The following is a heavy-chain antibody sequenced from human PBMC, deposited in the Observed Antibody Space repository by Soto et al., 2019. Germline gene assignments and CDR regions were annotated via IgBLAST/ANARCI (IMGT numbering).Heavy chain of an antibody. J-gene: IGHJ4*02. CDR3: ARDVNSGTFDY. V-gene: IGHV1-18*01. CDR1: GYTFTSYA. CDR2: ISAYDGNT. Sequence: QVQLVQSGAEVKKPGASVKVSCKASGYTFTSYAISWARQAPGQGLVWMRWISAYDGNTKYAQKVQGRVTMTTDTSTSTAYRHLRSLRSDDTAVYYSARDVNSGTFDYWGQGTLVTVSS. D-gene: IGHD3-10*01.